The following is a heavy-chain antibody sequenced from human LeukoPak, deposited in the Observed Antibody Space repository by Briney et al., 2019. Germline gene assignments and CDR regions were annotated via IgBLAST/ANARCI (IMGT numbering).Heavy chain of an antibody. CDR2: IIPIFGTA. CDR1: GGTFSSYA. Sequence: SVKVSCKASGGTFSSYAISWVRQAPGQGLEWMGGIIPIFGTANYAQKFQGRVTITADESTSTAYVELSSLRSEDTAVYYWARGTTGTDGGGGPFDYWGQGTLVTVSS. D-gene: IGHD1-14*01. CDR3: ARGTTGTDGGGGPFDY. V-gene: IGHV1-69*01. J-gene: IGHJ4*02.